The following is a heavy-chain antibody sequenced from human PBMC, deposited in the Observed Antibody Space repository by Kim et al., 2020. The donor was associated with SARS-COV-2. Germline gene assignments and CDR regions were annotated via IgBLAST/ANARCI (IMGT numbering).Heavy chain of an antibody. D-gene: IGHD5-12*01. Sequence: NPSLKSRVTRSVDTSKNQFSLKLSSVTAADTAVYYCARDSDGYNYGDFDYWGQGTLVTVSS. V-gene: IGHV4-59*01. CDR3: ARDSDGYNYGDFDY. J-gene: IGHJ4*02.